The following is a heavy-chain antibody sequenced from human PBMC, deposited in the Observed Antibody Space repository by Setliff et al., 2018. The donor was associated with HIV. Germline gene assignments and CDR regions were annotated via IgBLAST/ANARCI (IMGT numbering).Heavy chain of an antibody. J-gene: IGHJ6*02. CDR2: INGGNAIT. CDR3: ARGGGYWFYNYGIDV. Sequence: ASVKVSCKASGYSFSNYAIHWVRQAPGQGLEWMGWINGGNAITKFSQKFQGRVTMTTDTSTNTAYMELSSLRSDDTAVYYCARGGGYWFYNYGIDVWGQGTTVTVSS. CDR1: GYSFSNYA. D-gene: IGHD2-8*02. V-gene: IGHV1-3*01.